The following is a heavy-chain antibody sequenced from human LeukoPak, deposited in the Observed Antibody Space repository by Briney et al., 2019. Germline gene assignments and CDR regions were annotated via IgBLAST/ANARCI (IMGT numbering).Heavy chain of an antibody. V-gene: IGHV4-30-4*01. D-gene: IGHD3-22*01. J-gene: IGHJ5*02. CDR3: ARGDYNDGAGYLDH. Sequence: PSETLSLTCTVSGGSIFSGDYYWNWIRQPPGKGLEWIGYIYYNGITYYNPSLESRVTISVGTSKNQFSLKLSSVTAADTAVYYCARGDYNDGAGYLDHWGQGTLVPVSS. CDR2: IYYNGIT. CDR1: GGSIFSGDYY.